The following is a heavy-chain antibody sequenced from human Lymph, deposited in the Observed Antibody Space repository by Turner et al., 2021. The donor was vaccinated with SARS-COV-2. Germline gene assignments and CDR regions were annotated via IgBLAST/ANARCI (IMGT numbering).Heavy chain of an antibody. V-gene: IGHV1-24*01. D-gene: IGHD1-1*01. CDR1: GYTLTELS. J-gene: IGHJ4*02. Sequence: QVHLVQSGAEVKKPGASLKVSCKVSGYTLTELSIHWVRQAPGKGLEGMGGFDPEDGETIYAQKFQGRVTMTEDTSTDTAYMELSSLRSEDTAVYYCATLKSNWKILTGRYYFDFWGQGTLVTVSS. CDR3: ATLKSNWKILTGRYYFDF. CDR2: FDPEDGET.